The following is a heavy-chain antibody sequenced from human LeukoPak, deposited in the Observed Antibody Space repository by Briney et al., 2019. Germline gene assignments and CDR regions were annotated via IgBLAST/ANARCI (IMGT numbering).Heavy chain of an antibody. CDR2: IYYSGST. CDR3: ARQGLLWFGELFDY. D-gene: IGHD3-10*01. CDR1: GGSISSSSYQ. J-gene: IGHJ4*02. Sequence: SETLSLTCTVSGGSISSSSYQWGWIRQPPGTGLEWLGSIYYSGSTYYNPSLKSRVTISVDTSKNQFSLKLSSVTAADMAVYYCARQGLLWFGELFDYWGQGTLVTVSS. V-gene: IGHV4-39*01.